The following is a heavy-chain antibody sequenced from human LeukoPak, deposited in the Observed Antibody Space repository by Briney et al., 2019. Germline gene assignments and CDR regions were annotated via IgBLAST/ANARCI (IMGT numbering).Heavy chain of an antibody. V-gene: IGHV3-30*09. D-gene: IGHD6-19*01. CDR3: ARALSSGWSHAFDI. Sequence: GGSLRLSCAASGFTFSVYTIHWVRQAPGKGLEWVAVMSSDGSNKYYADSVKGRFAISRDNSRNTMYLQMNSLRAEDTAVYYCARALSSGWSHAFDIWGQGTMVTVSS. CDR2: MSSDGSNK. J-gene: IGHJ3*02. CDR1: GFTFSVYT.